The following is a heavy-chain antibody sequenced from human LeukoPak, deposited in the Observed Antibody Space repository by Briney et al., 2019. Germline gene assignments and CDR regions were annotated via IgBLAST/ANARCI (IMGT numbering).Heavy chain of an antibody. V-gene: IGHV3-30*02. J-gene: IGHJ6*03. Sequence: PGGSLRLSCAASGFIFSSFGIHWVRQAPGKWLEWVAFIRYDVSNKYYADSVKGRFTISRDNAKNSLYLQMNSLRAEDTALYYCARASRSLTMVRGVKTFLGYYYMDVWGKGTTVTVSS. CDR2: IRYDVSNK. CDR1: GFIFSSFG. D-gene: IGHD3-10*01. CDR3: ARASRSLTMVRGVKTFLGYYYMDV.